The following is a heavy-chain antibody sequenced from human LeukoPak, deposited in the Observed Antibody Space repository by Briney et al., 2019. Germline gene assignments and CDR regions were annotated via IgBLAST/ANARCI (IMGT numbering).Heavy chain of an antibody. D-gene: IGHD3-3*01. V-gene: IGHV4-38-2*02. CDR3: ARGRTIFGVVIIPARRRGWFDP. CDR2: IYHSGST. J-gene: IGHJ5*02. Sequence: SETLSLTCTVSGYSISSGYYWGWIRQPPGKGLEWIGSIYHSGSTYYNPSLKSRVTISIDTSKKQFSLKLSSVTAADTAVFYCARGRTIFGVVIIPARRRGWFDPWGQGTLVTVSS. CDR1: GYSISSGYY.